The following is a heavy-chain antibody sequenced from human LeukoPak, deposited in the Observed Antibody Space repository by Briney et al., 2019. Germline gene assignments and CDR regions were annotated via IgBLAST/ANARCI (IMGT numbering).Heavy chain of an antibody. CDR1: GFTFSTYS. Sequence: PGGSLRLSCAAAGFTFSTYSMSWVSQAQGKGREWVSTIYVTTGISYYADSVKGRFTISRDNFQNTLFLQLNNLRVDDTAVYYCAQVNYYHPYFWGQGTLVTVSS. D-gene: IGHD3-22*01. J-gene: IGHJ4*02. CDR2: IYVTTGIS. CDR3: AQVNYYHPYF. V-gene: IGHV3-23*01.